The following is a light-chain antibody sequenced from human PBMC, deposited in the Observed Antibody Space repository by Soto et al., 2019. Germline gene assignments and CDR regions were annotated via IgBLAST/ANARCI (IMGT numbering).Light chain of an antibody. CDR1: QSFSSSY. J-gene: IGKJ1*01. CDR3: QQYGSSPLWT. CDR2: GAS. V-gene: IGKV3-20*01. Sequence: EIVLTQSPGTLSLSPGERATLCCRSSQSFSSSYLAWYQQKPGQAPRLLIYGASSRATGIPDRFSGSGSGTDFTLTISRLEPEDFAVYYCQQYGSSPLWTFGQGTKVDIK.